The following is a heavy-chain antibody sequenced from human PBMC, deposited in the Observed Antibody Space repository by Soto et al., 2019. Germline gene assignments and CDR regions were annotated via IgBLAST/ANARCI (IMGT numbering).Heavy chain of an antibody. CDR1: GGSISSYY. V-gene: IGHV4-59*08. J-gene: IGHJ6*02. D-gene: IGHD3-10*01. Sequence: SETLSLTCTVSGGSISSYYWSWIRQPPGKGLEWIGYIYYSGSTNYNPSLKSRVTISVDTSKNQFSLKLSSVTAADTAVYYCAATYYYGSGSYYNHYYGMDVWGQGTTVTVSS. CDR2: IYYSGST. CDR3: AATYYYGSGSYYNHYYGMDV.